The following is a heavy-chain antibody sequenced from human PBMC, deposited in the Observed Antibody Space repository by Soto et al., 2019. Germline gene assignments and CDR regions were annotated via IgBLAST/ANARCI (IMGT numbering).Heavy chain of an antibody. CDR1: GFTFSSYG. Sequence: GGSLRLSCAASGFTFSSYGMHWVRQAPGKGLEWVAVISYDGSNKYYADSVKGRFTISRDNSKNTLYLQMNSLRAEDTAVYYCAKFEIGGYVKDYWGQGTLVTVSS. J-gene: IGHJ4*02. D-gene: IGHD5-12*01. V-gene: IGHV3-30*18. CDR2: ISYDGSNK. CDR3: AKFEIGGYVKDY.